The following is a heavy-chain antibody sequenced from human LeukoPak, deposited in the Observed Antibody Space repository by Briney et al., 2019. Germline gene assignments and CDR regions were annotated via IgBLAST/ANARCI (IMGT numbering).Heavy chain of an antibody. CDR3: VKVAPSDYYDTTGYWGDH. D-gene: IGHD3-22*01. J-gene: IGHJ4*02. V-gene: IGHV3-30*18. CDR2: ISFDGSNK. CDR1: GFTFSSYD. Sequence: GGSLRLSCGASGFTFSSYDMHWVRQAPGKGLEWVAVISFDGSNKYYADSVKGRFTISRDNSKNTLYLQMNSLRAEDTAVYYCVKVAPSDYYDTTGYWGDHWGQGTLVTVSS.